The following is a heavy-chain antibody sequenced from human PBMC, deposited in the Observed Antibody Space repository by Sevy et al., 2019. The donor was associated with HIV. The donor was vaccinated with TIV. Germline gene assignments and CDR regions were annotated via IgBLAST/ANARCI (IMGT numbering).Heavy chain of an antibody. J-gene: IGHJ3*02. V-gene: IGHV3-30*18. Sequence: GGSLRLSCAASGFTFSSYGMHWVRQAPGKGLEWVAVISYDGSNKYYADSVKGRFTISRDNSKNTLYLQMNSLRGEDTAVYYCANPYYYGSGSYPTDAFDIWGQGTMVTVSS. D-gene: IGHD3-10*01. CDR2: ISYDGSNK. CDR1: GFTFSSYG. CDR3: ANPYYYGSGSYPTDAFDI.